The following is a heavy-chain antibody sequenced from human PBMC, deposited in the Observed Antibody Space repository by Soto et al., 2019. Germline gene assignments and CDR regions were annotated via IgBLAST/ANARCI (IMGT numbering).Heavy chain of an antibody. CDR2: ISSSGSTI. D-gene: IGHD6-19*01. V-gene: IGHV3-48*03. J-gene: IGHJ6*02. CDR3: ASGNSSGWPYYYYYYGMDV. CDR1: GFTFSSYE. Sequence: EVQLVESGGGLVQPGGSLRLSCAASGFTFSSYEMNWVRQAPGKGLEWVSYISSSGSTIYYADSVKGRFTISRDNAKNSLYLQMNSLRAEDTAVYYCASGNSSGWPYYYYYYGMDVWGQGTTVTVSS.